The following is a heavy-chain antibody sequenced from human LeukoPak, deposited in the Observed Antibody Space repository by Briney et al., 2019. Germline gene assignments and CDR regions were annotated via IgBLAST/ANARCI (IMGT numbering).Heavy chain of an antibody. CDR1: GGTFTSYA. Sequence: ASVKVSCKASGGTFTSYAISWVRQAPGQGLEWMGGIIPIFGTANYAQKFQGRVTITADESTSTAYMELSSLRSEDTAVYYCASSIAAAGENQGLYYYYYMDVWGKGTTVTISS. D-gene: IGHD6-13*01. V-gene: IGHV1-69*13. J-gene: IGHJ6*03. CDR3: ASSIAAAGENQGLYYYYYMDV. CDR2: IIPIFGTA.